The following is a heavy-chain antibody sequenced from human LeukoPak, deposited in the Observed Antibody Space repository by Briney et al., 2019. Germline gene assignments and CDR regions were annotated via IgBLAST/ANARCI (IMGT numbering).Heavy chain of an antibody. CDR3: AREPNYDILTGSYYFDY. CDR1: GGSISSYY. CDR2: ICTSGST. Sequence: SETLSLTCTVSGGSISSYYWSWIRQPAGKGLELIGRICTSGSTNYNPSLKSRVTMSVDTYKNQFYLKLSSVTAADTAVYYCAREPNYDILTGSYYFDYWGQGTLVTVSS. J-gene: IGHJ4*02. V-gene: IGHV4-4*07. D-gene: IGHD3-9*01.